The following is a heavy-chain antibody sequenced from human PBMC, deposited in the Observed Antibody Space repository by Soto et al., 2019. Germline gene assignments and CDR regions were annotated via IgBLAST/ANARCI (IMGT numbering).Heavy chain of an antibody. V-gene: IGHV3-30*18. CDR1: GFTFSSYG. D-gene: IGHD1-26*01. CDR3: AKDQEMWELLHPPPIY. CDR2: ISSDGSNK. J-gene: IGHJ4*02. Sequence: QVQLVESGGGVVQPGRSLRLSCAASGFTFSSYGMHWVRQAPGKGLEWVAGISSDGSNKYYADSVKGRFTISRDNSKNTLYLQMNILRAEDTAVYYCAKDQEMWELLHPPPIYWGQGTLVTVSS.